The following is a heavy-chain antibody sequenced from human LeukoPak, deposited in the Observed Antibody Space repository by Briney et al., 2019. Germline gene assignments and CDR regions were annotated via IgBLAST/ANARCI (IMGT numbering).Heavy chain of an antibody. V-gene: IGHV1-2*02. J-gene: IGHJ4*02. CDR1: GYTFTGYY. CDR2: INPNSGGT. Sequence: ASVTVSCTASGYTFTGYYMHWVRQAPGQGLEWMGWINPNSGGTNYAQKFQGRVTMTRDTSISTAYMELSRLRSDDTAVYYCARGEQQLGEFDYWGQGTLVTVSS. D-gene: IGHD6-13*01. CDR3: ARGEQQLGEFDY.